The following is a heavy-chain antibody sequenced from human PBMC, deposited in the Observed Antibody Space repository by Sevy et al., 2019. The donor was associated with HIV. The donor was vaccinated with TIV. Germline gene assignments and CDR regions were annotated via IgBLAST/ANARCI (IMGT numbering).Heavy chain of an antibody. V-gene: IGHV3-53*01. J-gene: IGHJ5*02. CDR3: ARHISFGELGSWFDP. CDR2: VYSGGTT. Sequence: GGSLRLSCAASGFTVNSDYMSWVRQAPGKGLEWVSVVYSGGTTYYADSVKGLFTISRDNSKNILYLQMNSLRAEDTAVYYCARHISFGELGSWFDPWGQGTLVTVSS. D-gene: IGHD3-10*01. CDR1: GFTVNSDY.